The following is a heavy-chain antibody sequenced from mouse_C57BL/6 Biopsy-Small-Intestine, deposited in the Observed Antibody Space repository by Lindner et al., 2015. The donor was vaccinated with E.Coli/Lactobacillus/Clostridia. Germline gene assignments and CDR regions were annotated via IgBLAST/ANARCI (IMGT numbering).Heavy chain of an antibody. Sequence: EVQLQESGGGLVKPGGSLKLSCAASGFTFSDYGVHWVRQAPEKGLEWVAYISSGSSTIYYADTVKGRFTISRDNAKNTLFLQMTSLRSEDTAMYYCARGLYYYYGLDYWGQGTTLTVSS. D-gene: IGHD1-1*01. J-gene: IGHJ2*01. CDR2: ISSGSSTI. CDR1: GFTFSDYG. CDR3: ARGLYYYYGLDY. V-gene: IGHV5-17*01.